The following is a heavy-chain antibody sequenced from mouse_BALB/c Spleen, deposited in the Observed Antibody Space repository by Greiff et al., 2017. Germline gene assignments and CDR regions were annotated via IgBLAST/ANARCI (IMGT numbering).Heavy chain of an antibody. CDR2: IYPGNSDT. D-gene: IGHD2-4*01. CDR1: GYSFTSYW. Sequence: EVQLQESGTVLARPGASVKMSCKASGYSFTSYWMHWVKQRPGQGLEWIGAIYPGNSDTSYNQKFKGKAKLTAVTSASTAYMELSSLTNEDSAVYYCSHSTMITTDYFDYWGQGTTLTVSS. V-gene: IGHV1-5*01. J-gene: IGHJ2*01. CDR3: SHSTMITTDYFDY.